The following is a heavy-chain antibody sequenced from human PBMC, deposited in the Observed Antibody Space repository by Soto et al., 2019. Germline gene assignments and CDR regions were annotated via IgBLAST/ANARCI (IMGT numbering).Heavy chain of an antibody. V-gene: IGHV4-31*03. CDR3: ARAARMTTVTTSGYFDY. J-gene: IGHJ4*02. D-gene: IGHD4-17*01. CDR2: IYYSGST. CDR1: GGSISSGGYY. Sequence: SETLSLTCTVSGGSISSGGYYWSWIRQHPGKGLEWIGYIYYSGSTYYNPSLKSRVTISVDTSKNQFSLKLSSVTAADTAVYYCARAARMTTVTTSGYFDYWGQGTLVTVSS.